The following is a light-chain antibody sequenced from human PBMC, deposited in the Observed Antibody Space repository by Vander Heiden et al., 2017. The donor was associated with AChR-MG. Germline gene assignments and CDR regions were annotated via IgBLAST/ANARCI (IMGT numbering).Light chain of an antibody. CDR2: DVS. CDR3: CSYAGSYTVV. Sequence: QSALTQPRSVPGSPGQSVTISCTGTSSDVGGYNYVSWYQQHPGKAPKLMIYDVSKRPSGVPDRFSGSKSGNTASLTISGLQAEDEADYYCCSYAGSYTVVFGGGTKLTGL. CDR1: SSDVGGYNY. J-gene: IGLJ2*01. V-gene: IGLV2-11*01.